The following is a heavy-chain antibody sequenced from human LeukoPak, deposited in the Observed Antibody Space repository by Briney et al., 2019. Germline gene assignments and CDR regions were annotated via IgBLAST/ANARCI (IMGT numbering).Heavy chain of an antibody. CDR2: IYNDGTT. Sequence: GGSLRLSCAASGFTVSSNYMCWVRQAPGKGLQWVSVIYNDGTTYYADSVKGRFTISRDNSKNMLYLQMNSLRAEDTAVYYCAREICGGSCNPPSYMDVWGNGTTVTVSS. J-gene: IGHJ6*03. CDR3: AREICGGSCNPPSYMDV. D-gene: IGHD2-15*01. CDR1: GFTVSSNY. V-gene: IGHV3-53*01.